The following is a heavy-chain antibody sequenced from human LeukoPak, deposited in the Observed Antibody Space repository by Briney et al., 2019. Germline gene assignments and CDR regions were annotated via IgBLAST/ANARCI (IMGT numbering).Heavy chain of an antibody. V-gene: IGHV4-39*07. CDR1: GGSISSSSYY. Sequence: SETLSLTCTVSGGSISSSSYYWGWIRQPPGKGLEWIGSIYYSGSTYCNPSLKSRVTISVDTSKNQFSLKLSSVTAADTAVYYCARGIFYSYYYMDVWGKGTTVTVSS. CDR3: ARGIFYSYYYMDV. D-gene: IGHD2-21*01. J-gene: IGHJ6*03. CDR2: IYYSGST.